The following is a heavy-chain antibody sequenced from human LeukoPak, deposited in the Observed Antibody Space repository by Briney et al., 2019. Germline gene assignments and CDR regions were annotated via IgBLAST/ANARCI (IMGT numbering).Heavy chain of an antibody. CDR1: GGSTISGGYY. CDR2: IYYSGST. CDR3: ARHYCSGGDCYSFDY. J-gene: IGHJ4*02. D-gene: IGHD2-15*01. Sequence: SETLSLTCTVSGGSTISGGYYWSLIRQHPGKVLEWIGYIYYSGSTNYNPSLNSRLTISVDTSRNQFSLRLRSVTAADTAVYYCARHYCSGGDCYSFDYWGQGTLVTVSS. V-gene: IGHV4-61*08.